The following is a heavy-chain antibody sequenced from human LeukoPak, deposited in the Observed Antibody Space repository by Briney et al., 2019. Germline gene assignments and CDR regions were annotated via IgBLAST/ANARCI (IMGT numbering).Heavy chain of an antibody. CDR2: INSDGSST. Sequence: GGSLRLSCAASGFTFTSYWMHWVRHAPGKGLVWVSRINSDGSSTDYADSVKGRFTVSRDNAKNTLYLQMNSLRAEDTAVYYCARDPSGLLDYWGQGTLVTVSS. D-gene: IGHD3-10*01. CDR3: ARDPSGLLDY. CDR1: GFTFTSYW. J-gene: IGHJ4*02. V-gene: IGHV3-74*01.